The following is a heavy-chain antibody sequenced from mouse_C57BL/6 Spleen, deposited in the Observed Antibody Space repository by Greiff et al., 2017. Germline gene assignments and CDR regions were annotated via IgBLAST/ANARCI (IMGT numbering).Heavy chain of an antibody. J-gene: IGHJ3*01. Sequence: QVQLQQSGAELVRPGASVTLSCKASGYTFTDYEMHWVKQTPVHGLEWIGAIDPETGGTAYNQKFKGKAILTADKSSSTAYMGLRSLTSEVSAVYYCTRQRLQAWFAYWGQGTLVTVSA. CDR3: TRQRLQAWFAY. CDR1: GYTFTDYE. V-gene: IGHV1-15*01. D-gene: IGHD2-4*01. CDR2: IDPETGGT.